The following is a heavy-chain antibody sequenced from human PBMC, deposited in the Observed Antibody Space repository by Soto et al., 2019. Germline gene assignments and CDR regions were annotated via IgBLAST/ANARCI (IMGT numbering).Heavy chain of an antibody. D-gene: IGHD6-19*01. CDR2: INAGNGNI. J-gene: IGHJ4*02. CDR3: ARDGAVAGDSNFDY. Sequence: ASLKVSCKAFGYTFTSSAIHWVRQAPGQGLEWMGWINAGNGNIKHSQKFQHRVTITRDTSASTAYMELSSLRFEDTAVYYCARDGAVAGDSNFDYWGQGTLVTVS. CDR1: GYTFTSSA. V-gene: IGHV1-3*01.